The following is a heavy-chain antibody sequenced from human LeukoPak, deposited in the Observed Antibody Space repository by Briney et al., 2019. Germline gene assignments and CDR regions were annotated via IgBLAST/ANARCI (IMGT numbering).Heavy chain of an antibody. CDR3: ASLVAAAGTSSLLDC. Sequence: PSETLSLTCAVYGGSFSGYYWSWIRQPPGKGLEWIGEINHSGSTNYNPSLKSRVTISVDTSKNQFSLKLSSVTAADTAVYYCASLVAAAGTSSLLDCWGQGTLVTVSS. J-gene: IGHJ4*02. CDR1: GGSFSGYY. CDR2: INHSGST. V-gene: IGHV4-34*01. D-gene: IGHD6-13*01.